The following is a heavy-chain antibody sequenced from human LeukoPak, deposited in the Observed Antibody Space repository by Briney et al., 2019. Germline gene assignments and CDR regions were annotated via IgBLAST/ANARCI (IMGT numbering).Heavy chain of an antibody. V-gene: IGHV4-38-2*02. CDR1: GYSISSGYY. D-gene: IGHD6-19*01. Sequence: SETLSLTCTVSGYSISSGYYWGWIRQPPGKGLEWIGSFYHSGSTYYNPSLKSRVTISVDTSKNQFSLKLSSVTAADAAVYYCASPAIYSSGYDAFDIWGQGTMVTVSS. CDR3: ASPAIYSSGYDAFDI. CDR2: FYHSGST. J-gene: IGHJ3*02.